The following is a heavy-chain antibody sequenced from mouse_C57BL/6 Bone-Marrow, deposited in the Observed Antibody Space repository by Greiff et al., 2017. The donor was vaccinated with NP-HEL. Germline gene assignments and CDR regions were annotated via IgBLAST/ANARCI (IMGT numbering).Heavy chain of an antibody. J-gene: IGHJ2*01. CDR3: ARRGRITTVVATDYFDY. D-gene: IGHD1-1*01. CDR1: GYTFTGYW. CDR2: ILPGSGST. V-gene: IGHV1-9*01. Sequence: VQLVESGAELMKPGASVKLSCKATGYTFTGYWIEWVKQRPGHGLEWIGEILPGSGSTNYNEKFKGKATFTADTSSNTAYMQLSSLTTEDSAIYYCARRGRITTVVATDYFDYWGQGTTLTVSS.